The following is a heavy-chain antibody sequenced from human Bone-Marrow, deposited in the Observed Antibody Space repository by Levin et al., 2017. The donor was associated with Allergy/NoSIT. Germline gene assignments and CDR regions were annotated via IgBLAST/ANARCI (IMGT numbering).Heavy chain of an antibody. D-gene: IGHD4-23*01. Sequence: GGSLRLSCAASGFTFSSYAMHWVRQAPGKGLEWVAVISYDGSNKYYADSVKGRFTISRDNSKNTLYLQMNSLRAEDTAVYYCARDGSKTTVVTPCFDYWGQGTLVTVSS. CDR1: GFTFSSYA. J-gene: IGHJ4*02. CDR3: ARDGSKTTVVTPCFDY. CDR2: ISYDGSNK. V-gene: IGHV3-30-3*01.